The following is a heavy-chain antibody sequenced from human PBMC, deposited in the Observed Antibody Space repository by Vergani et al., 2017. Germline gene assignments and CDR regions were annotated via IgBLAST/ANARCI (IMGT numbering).Heavy chain of an antibody. J-gene: IGHJ4*02. V-gene: IGHV3-13*01. CDR2: IGTAGDT. CDR3: ARRDSSSLALDY. Sequence: EVQLLESGGGLVQPGGSLRLSCAASGFTFSTYDMHWVRQATGKGLEWVSAIGTAGDTYYPGSVKGRFTISRENAKNSLYLQMNGLRAGDTAVYYCARRDSSSLALDYWGQGTLVTVSS. CDR1: GFTFSTYD. D-gene: IGHD6-6*01.